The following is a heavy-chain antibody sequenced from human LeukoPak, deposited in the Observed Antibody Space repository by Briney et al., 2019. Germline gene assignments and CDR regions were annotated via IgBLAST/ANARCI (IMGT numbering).Heavy chain of an antibody. CDR1: GYTFTSYG. V-gene: IGHV1-8*01. CDR3: ARVDSAGATLY. CDR2: MNPNSGNT. J-gene: IGHJ4*02. D-gene: IGHD1-26*01. Sequence: ASVKVSCKASGYTFTSYGINWVRQATGQGLEWMGWMNPNSGNTGYVQKFQGRVTMTRNTSISTAYMELSSLRSEDTAVYYCARVDSAGATLYWGQGTLVTVSS.